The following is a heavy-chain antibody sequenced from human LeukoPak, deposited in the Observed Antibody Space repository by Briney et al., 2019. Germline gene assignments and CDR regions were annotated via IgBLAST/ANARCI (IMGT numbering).Heavy chain of an antibody. CDR2: IRYTHTCSP. D-gene: IGHD3-10*01. V-gene: IGHV4-39*01. Sequence: PSETLSLTCTVSGGSIRSSSYYWGWVRQPPGQGREWIVSIRYTHTCSPYYNPSLNSRVTMSGDTSNNQFSLNVTSVTAADTAVYYCAIRPTTMDAFDIWGPGTMVTVSS. CDR3: AIRPTTMDAFDI. J-gene: IGHJ3*02. CDR1: GGSIRSSSYY.